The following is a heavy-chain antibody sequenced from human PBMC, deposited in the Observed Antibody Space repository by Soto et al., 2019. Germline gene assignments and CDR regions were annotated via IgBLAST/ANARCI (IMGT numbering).Heavy chain of an antibody. V-gene: IGHV1-18*01. CDR2: INAYNGNT. D-gene: IGHD6-19*01. J-gene: IGHJ4*02. CDR1: GYTFTSYG. Sequence: ASVNVSCKASGYTFTSYGISWVRQAPGQGLEWMGWINAYNGNTNYAQKLQGRITMTTDTSTSTAYMELRSLRSDDTAVYYCARTFFSGSYDSHFDYWGQGTLVTVSS. CDR3: ARTFFSGSYDSHFDY.